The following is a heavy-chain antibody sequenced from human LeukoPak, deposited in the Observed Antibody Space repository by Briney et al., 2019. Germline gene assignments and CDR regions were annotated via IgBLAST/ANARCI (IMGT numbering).Heavy chain of an antibody. D-gene: IGHD2-2*01. J-gene: IGHJ4*02. CDR3: ARDQGIVAVPASMDYFDH. CDR1: GYTFSSFG. CDR2: ISTYNGNT. V-gene: IGHV1-18*01. Sequence: GASVKVSCKASGYTFSSFGISWVRQAPGQGLEWMGWISTYNGNTNYAQKFRGRVTMTTDTSTSTAYMELRSLRSDDTAVYYCARDQGIVAVPASMDYFDHWGQGTLVTVSS.